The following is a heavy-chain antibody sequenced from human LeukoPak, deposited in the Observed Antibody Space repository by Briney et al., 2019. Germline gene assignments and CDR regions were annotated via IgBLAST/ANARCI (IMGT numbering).Heavy chain of an antibody. CDR1: GFSFSGYA. Sequence: PGGSLRLSCSASGFSFSGYAMHWVRQAPGKGLEYVSTINYYGGSTYYTDSMKGRFTISRDNSMHTLYLQMTSLRAEDTAVYYCVKDYYYDSSGYGRFDYWGQGTLVNVSS. D-gene: IGHD3-22*01. CDR2: INYYGGST. V-gene: IGHV3-64D*06. J-gene: IGHJ4*02. CDR3: VKDYYYDSSGYGRFDY.